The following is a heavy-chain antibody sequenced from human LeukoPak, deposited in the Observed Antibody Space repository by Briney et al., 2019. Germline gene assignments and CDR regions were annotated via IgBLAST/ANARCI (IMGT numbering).Heavy chain of an antibody. V-gene: IGHV3-48*01. J-gene: IGHJ6*03. CDR3: ARGIAARPYSYYYYYMDV. CDR2: ISSSSSTI. Sequence: GGSLILSCAASGLTFSSYTMNWVRQAPGKGLEWVSYISSSSSTIYYADSVKGRFTISRDNAKNSLYLQMNSLRAEDTAVYYCARGIAARPYSYYYYYMDVWGKGTTVTVSS. CDR1: GLTFSSYT. D-gene: IGHD6-6*01.